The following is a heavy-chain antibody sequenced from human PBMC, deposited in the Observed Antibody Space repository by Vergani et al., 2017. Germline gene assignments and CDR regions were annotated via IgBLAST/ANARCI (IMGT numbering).Heavy chain of an antibody. V-gene: IGHV3-33*01. Sequence: QVQLVESGGGVVQPGRSLRLSCAASGFTFSSYGMHWVRQAPGKGLEWVAVIWYDGNNKYYADSVKGRFTISRDNSKNTLFLQMNSLRAEDTAVYYCGRGAGYISSYVGDWGQGTLVTVSS. J-gene: IGHJ4*02. CDR1: GFTFSSYG. CDR2: IWYDGNNK. D-gene: IGHD6-13*01. CDR3: GRGAGYISSYVGD.